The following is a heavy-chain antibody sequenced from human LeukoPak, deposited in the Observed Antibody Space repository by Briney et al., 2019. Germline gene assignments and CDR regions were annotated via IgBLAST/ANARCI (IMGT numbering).Heavy chain of an antibody. CDR1: GFTVSSNE. CDR3: ARVGGWYGYFDY. CDR2: ISGGST. D-gene: IGHD6-19*01. Sequence: PGGSLRLSCAASGFTVSSNEMSWVRQAPGKGLEWVSSISGGSTYYADSRKGRFTISRDNSKNTLHLQMNSLRAEDTAVYYCARVGGWYGYFDYWGQGTLVTVSS. J-gene: IGHJ4*02. V-gene: IGHV3-38-3*01.